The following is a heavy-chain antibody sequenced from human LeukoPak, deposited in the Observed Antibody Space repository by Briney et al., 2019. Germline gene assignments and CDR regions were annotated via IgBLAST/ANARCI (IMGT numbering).Heavy chain of an antibody. D-gene: IGHD1-1*01. J-gene: IGHJ4*02. CDR3: ARHHADILVPND. CDR1: GDSIRTSF. CDR2: VYYSGNT. V-gene: IGHV4-59*08. Sequence: PSETLSLTCTVSGDSIRTSFWSWIRQPPGKGLEWIGSVYYSGNTYYNPSLKRRATISIGTPTSKNQFSLTLTSVTAADTAVYYCARHHADILVPNDWGQGTLVTVSS.